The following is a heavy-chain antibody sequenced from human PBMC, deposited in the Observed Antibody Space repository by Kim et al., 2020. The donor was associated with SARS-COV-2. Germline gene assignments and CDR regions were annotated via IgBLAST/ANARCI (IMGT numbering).Heavy chain of an antibody. Sequence: GGSLRLSCAASGFTFSSYGMHWVRQAPGKGLEWVAVISYDGSNKYYADSVKGRFTISRDNSKNTLYLQMNSLRAEDTAVYYCARVIPAASPFDIWGQGTMVTVSS. CDR1: GFTFSSYG. D-gene: IGHD2-2*01. CDR2: ISYDGSNK. CDR3: ARVIPAASPFDI. J-gene: IGHJ3*02. V-gene: IGHV3-33*05.